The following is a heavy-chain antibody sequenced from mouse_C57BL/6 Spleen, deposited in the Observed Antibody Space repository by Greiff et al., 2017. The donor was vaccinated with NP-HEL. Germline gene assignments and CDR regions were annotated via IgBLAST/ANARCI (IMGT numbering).Heavy chain of an antibody. Sequence: QVQLQQSGPELVKPGASVKISCKASGYAFSSSWMNWVKQRPGKGLEWIGRIYPGDGDTNYNGKFKGKATLTADKSSSTAYMQLSSLTSEDSAVYFCARSHYGNYEGFDYWGQGTTLTVSS. CDR3: ARSHYGNYEGFDY. CDR2: IYPGDGDT. CDR1: GYAFSSSW. V-gene: IGHV1-82*01. J-gene: IGHJ2*01. D-gene: IGHD2-1*01.